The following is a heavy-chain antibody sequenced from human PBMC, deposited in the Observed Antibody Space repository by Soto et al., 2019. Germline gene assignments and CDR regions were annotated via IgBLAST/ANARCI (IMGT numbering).Heavy chain of an antibody. D-gene: IGHD6-6*01. V-gene: IGHV4-31*03. Sequence: SETLSLTCTVSGGSISSGGYYWSLIRQHPGKGLEGIGYIYYRGSTYYNPSLKSRVTISVDTSKNQFSLKLNSVTAADTAVYYCARWGGSSRPCDYWGQGTLVTVSS. CDR1: GGSISSGGYY. CDR3: ARWGGSSRPCDY. CDR2: IYYRGST. J-gene: IGHJ4*02.